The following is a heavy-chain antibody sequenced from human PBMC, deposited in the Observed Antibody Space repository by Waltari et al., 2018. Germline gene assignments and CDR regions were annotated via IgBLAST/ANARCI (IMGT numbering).Heavy chain of an antibody. D-gene: IGHD5-18*01. CDR2: INHSGST. CDR1: GGSFSGYY. V-gene: IGHV4-34*01. CDR3: ASTAGSSYGWSKENY. Sequence: QVQLQQWGAGLLKPSETLSLTCAVYGGSFSGYYWSWIRQPPGKGLEWIGEINHSGSTNYNPSLKSRVTISVDTSRNQFSLKRSSVTAADTAVYYCASTAGSSYGWSKENYWGQGTLVTVSS. J-gene: IGHJ4*02.